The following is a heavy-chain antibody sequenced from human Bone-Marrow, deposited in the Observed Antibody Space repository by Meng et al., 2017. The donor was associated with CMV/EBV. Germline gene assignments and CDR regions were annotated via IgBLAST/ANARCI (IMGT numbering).Heavy chain of an antibody. V-gene: IGHV3-7*01. J-gene: IGHJ4*02. CDR1: GFIFRNYW. D-gene: IGHD2-21*01. Sequence: AVAGFIFRNYWRSWVRQAPGKGLEWVANINEDGSGEYFLDSVKGRFAISRDNAKNSLYLQMNSLRAEDTAVYYCAKLRDSSSSLYDYWGQGTLVTVSS. CDR3: AKLRDSSSSLYDY. CDR2: INEDGSGE.